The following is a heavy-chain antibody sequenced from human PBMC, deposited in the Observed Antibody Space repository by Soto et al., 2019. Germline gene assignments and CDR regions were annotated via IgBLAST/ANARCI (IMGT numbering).Heavy chain of an antibody. CDR2: ITPMFGKP. V-gene: IGHV1-69*13. CDR1: GGTFSRYT. D-gene: IGHD3-22*01. CDR3: ARDGALYDSSDYFYLY. Sequence: GASVKVSCKASGGTFSRYTITWVRKAPGQGHEWMGGITPMFGKPNYAQKLQCRVTITADESTSTAYMELRRLRSDDTAVSCCARDGALYDSSDYFYLYCRQVTLGAVSS. J-gene: IGHJ4*02.